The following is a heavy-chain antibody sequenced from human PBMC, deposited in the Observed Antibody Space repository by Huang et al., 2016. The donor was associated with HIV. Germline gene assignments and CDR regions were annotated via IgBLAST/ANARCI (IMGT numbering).Heavy chain of an antibody. CDR1: GGSLHGYY. CDR3: ATSRSGSGWFLDI. J-gene: IGHJ2*01. D-gene: IGHD6-19*01. Sequence: QVQLYQWGAGPLRPSETLSLTCCVSGGSLHGYYWTWLRQSPGRGLEWIGEVNHGGSTKYNPSLKSRVTISVDTSKIQFSLNLTSVTATDTADYYCATSRSGSGWFLDIWGRGTLVSVS. V-gene: IGHV4-34*01. CDR2: VNHGGST.